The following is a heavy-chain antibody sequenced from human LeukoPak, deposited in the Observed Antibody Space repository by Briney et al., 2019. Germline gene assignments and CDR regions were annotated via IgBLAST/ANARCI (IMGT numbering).Heavy chain of an antibody. CDR3: ARGAYGDYDS. CDR1: AFTFSSYA. D-gene: IGHD4-17*01. Sequence: GGSLRLSCAASAFTFSSYAMSWVRQAPGKGLEWVSASAGADSTYYADSVQGRFTISRDNSKNTLYLQMSGLRAEGTAVYFCARGAYGDYDSWGQGTLVTVSS. CDR2: SAGADST. J-gene: IGHJ5*01. V-gene: IGHV3-23*01.